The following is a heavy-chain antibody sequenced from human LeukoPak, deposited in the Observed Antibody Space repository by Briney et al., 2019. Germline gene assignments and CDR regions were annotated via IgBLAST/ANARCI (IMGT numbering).Heavy chain of an antibody. Sequence: GGSLRLSCAASGFTFSDYYVSWIRQAPGKGLEWVSYISSSGSTIYYADSVKGRFTISRDNAKNSLYLQMNSLRAEDTAVYYCAREWDPDIYCYYGMDVWGQGTTVTVSS. CDR2: ISSSGSTI. CDR3: AREWDPDIYCYYGMDV. CDR1: GFTFSDYY. D-gene: IGHD1-26*01. V-gene: IGHV3-11*01. J-gene: IGHJ6*02.